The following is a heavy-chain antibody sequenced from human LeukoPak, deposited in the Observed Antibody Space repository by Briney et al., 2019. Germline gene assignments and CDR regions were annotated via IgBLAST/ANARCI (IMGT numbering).Heavy chain of an antibody. J-gene: IGHJ1*01. CDR1: GYTFTGYY. Sequence: SVKVSYKASGYTFTGYYMHWVRQAPGQGLEWMGGIIPIFGTANYAQKFQGRVTITADESTSTGYMELSTLRSEDTAVYYCAGSTVTRLAEYFQHWGQGTLVTVSS. CDR3: AGSTVTRLAEYFQH. V-gene: IGHV1-69*13. CDR2: IIPIFGTA. D-gene: IGHD4-17*01.